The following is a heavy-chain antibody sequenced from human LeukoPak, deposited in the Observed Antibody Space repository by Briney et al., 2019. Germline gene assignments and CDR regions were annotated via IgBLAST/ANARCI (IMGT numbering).Heavy chain of an antibody. Sequence: ASVKVSCKAPGNTFTSSHMHWLRQAPGQGLEWMGIINIGDGYTKYAQKFQGRVTITRDTSTSTLYMELSSLRSEDTAVYYCAKDRGGSYTFDIWGQGTMVTVSS. CDR3: AKDRGGSYTFDI. V-gene: IGHV1-46*01. CDR1: GNTFTSSH. CDR2: INIGDGYT. D-gene: IGHD3-16*01. J-gene: IGHJ3*02.